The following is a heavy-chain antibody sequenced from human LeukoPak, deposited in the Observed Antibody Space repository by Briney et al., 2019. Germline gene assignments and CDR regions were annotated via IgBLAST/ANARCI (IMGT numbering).Heavy chain of an antibody. Sequence: PSETLSLTCTVSGGSISSYHWSWILQPPGKGLEWIGYIYDSGSTNYNPSLKSRVTISVDTSKNQFSLKLSSVTAADTPVYYCARHGPDCSGGSCYSLIDYWGQGTLVTVSS. CDR1: GGSISSYH. CDR3: ARHGPDCSGGSCYSLIDY. J-gene: IGHJ4*02. V-gene: IGHV4-59*08. D-gene: IGHD2-15*01. CDR2: IYDSGST.